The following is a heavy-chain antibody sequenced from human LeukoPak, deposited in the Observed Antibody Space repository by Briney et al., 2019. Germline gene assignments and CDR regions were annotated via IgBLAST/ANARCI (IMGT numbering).Heavy chain of an antibody. D-gene: IGHD4-17*01. Sequence: GGSLRLSCAASGFTFSTYNMNWVRQAPGKGLEWVSSISRSSSYTYYADSVKGRFTISRDNAKNSLYLQMDSLRAEDTAVYYCARGGYGDYGVDYWGQGTLVTVSS. CDR3: ARGGYGDYGVDY. V-gene: IGHV3-21*01. CDR2: ISRSSSYT. CDR1: GFTFSTYN. J-gene: IGHJ4*02.